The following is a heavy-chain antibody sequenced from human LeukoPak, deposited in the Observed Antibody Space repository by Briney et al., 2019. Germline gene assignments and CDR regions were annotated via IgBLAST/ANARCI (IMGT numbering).Heavy chain of an antibody. D-gene: IGHD2/OR15-2a*01. CDR2: ISRSGGST. Sequence: GGSLRLSCAASGFTFSSYGMSWVRQAPGKGLEWVSSISRSGGSTYYADSVKGRFTISRDNSKNTLYLQMNSLRAEDTAVYYCARDNRGYYYMDVWGKGTTVTISS. V-gene: IGHV3-23*01. CDR3: ARDNRGYYYMDV. CDR1: GFTFSSYG. J-gene: IGHJ6*03.